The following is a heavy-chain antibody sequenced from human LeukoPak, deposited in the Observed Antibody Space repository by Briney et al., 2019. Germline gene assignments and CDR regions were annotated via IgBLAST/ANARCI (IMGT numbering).Heavy chain of an antibody. CDR2: ISYDGSNK. Sequence: GRSLRLSCAASGFAFSTYGMHWVRQAPGKGLEWVAVISYDGSNKYYADSVKGRFTISRDNSKNTLYLQMSSLRAEATAVYYCAKDRGVAYDSASLGFDYWGQGTLVTVSS. CDR3: AKDRGVAYDSASLGFDY. CDR1: GFAFSTYG. J-gene: IGHJ4*02. D-gene: IGHD3-10*01. V-gene: IGHV3-30*18.